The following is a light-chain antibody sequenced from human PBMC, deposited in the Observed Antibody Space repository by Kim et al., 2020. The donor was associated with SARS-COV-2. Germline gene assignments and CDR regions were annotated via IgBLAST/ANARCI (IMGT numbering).Light chain of an antibody. V-gene: IGLV1-44*01. CDR3: AAWDNSLNGVV. CDR2: SNN. J-gene: IGLJ2*01. CDR1: SSNIGSNT. Sequence: QSVLTQPPSASGTPGQRVTISCSGSSSNIGSNTVNWYQQPQGTAPKLLIYSNNQRPSGVPDRFSGSKSGTSASLAISGLQSEDEADYYCAAWDNSLNGVVFGGGTQLTV.